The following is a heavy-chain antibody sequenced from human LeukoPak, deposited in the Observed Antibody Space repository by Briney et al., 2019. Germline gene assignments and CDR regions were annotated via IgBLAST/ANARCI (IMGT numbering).Heavy chain of an antibody. J-gene: IGHJ4*02. Sequence: GSLRLSCATSGFTFSTYTMNWVRQAPGKGLEWVSYISTSSTTIFYADSVKGRFTISRDDAKNSLYLQMNSLTVEDTAVYYCTRGGDKWGQGTLVTVSS. CDR1: GFTFSTYT. CDR2: ISTSSTTI. D-gene: IGHD3-16*01. V-gene: IGHV3-48*04. CDR3: TRGGDK.